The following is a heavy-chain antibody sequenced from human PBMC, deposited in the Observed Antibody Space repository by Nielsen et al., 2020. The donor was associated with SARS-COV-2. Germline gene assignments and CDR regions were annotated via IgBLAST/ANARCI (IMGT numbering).Heavy chain of an antibody. CDR3: AKDWGWDSSGWLRTYYYYGMDV. CDR1: GFTFSSYG. V-gene: IGHV3-30*18. CDR2: ISYDGSNK. Sequence: GESLKISCAASGFTFSSYGMHWVRQAPGKGLEWVAVISYDGSNKYYADSVKGRFTISRDNSKNTLYLQMNSLRAEDMAVYYCAKDWGWDSSGWLRTYYYYGMDVWGQGTTVTVSS. D-gene: IGHD6-19*01. J-gene: IGHJ6*02.